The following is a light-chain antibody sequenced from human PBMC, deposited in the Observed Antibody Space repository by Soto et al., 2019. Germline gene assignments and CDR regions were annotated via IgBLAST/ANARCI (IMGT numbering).Light chain of an antibody. V-gene: IGKV2-28*01. CDR2: LGS. J-gene: IGKJ2*01. CDR1: QSLLHSNGYNY. Sequence: EIVLTQSPLSLPVTPGEPASISCRSSQSLLHSNGYNYLDWYMQKPGQSPQLLIYLGSNRASGVPDRFSGSGLGTDFTLKISRVQAEDIGIYYCMVTLQTPHTFGQGPKLQIK. CDR3: MVTLQTPHT.